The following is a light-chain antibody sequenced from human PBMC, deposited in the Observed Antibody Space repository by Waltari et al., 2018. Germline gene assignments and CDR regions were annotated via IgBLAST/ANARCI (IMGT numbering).Light chain of an antibody. J-gene: IGKJ4*01. CDR1: QSVNTY. CDR2: DAS. Sequence: ETVFTQSPATLSLSPGERATLSCRASQSVNTYVACYQQPPDREPRLLIYDASTRSTGIPARFRGSGSGTDFTLTISSREPEDFAVYYCQQRSNWPLTFGGGTKVEIK. V-gene: IGKV3-11*01. CDR3: QQRSNWPLT.